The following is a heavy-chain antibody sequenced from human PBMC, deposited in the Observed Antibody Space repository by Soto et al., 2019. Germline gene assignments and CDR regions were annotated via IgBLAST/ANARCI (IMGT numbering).Heavy chain of an antibody. CDR2: INHSGST. D-gene: IGHD2-15*01. J-gene: IGHJ5*02. V-gene: IGHV4-34*01. CDR3: ARGRRSRYCSGGSCHNWFDP. CDR1: GGSFSGYY. Sequence: SETLSLTCAVYGGSFSGYYWSWIRQPPGKGLEWIGEINHSGSTNYNPSLKSRVTISVDTSKNQFSLKLSSVTAADTAVYYCARGRRSRYCSGGSCHNWFDPWGQGTLVTVS.